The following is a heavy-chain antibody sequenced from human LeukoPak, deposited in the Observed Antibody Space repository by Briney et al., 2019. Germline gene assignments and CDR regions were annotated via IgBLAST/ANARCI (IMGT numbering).Heavy chain of an antibody. J-gene: IGHJ3*02. CDR2: ISSSSSYI. CDR1: GFTFSSYS. D-gene: IGHD3-22*01. V-gene: IGHV3-21*01. Sequence: GGSLRLSXAASGFTFSSYSMNWVRQAPGKGLEWVSSISSSSSYIYYADSVKGRFTISRDNAKNSLYLQMNSLRAEDTAVYYCARDNDIYYDSSGYYYQGWAFDIWGQGTMVTVSS. CDR3: ARDNDIYYDSSGYYYQGWAFDI.